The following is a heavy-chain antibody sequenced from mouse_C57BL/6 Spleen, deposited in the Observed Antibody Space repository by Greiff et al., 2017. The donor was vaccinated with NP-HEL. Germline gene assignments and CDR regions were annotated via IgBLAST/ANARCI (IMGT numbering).Heavy chain of an antibody. J-gene: IGHJ1*03. V-gene: IGHV5-16*01. CDR3: ARDRGSSGPWYFDV. CDR2: INYDGSST. CDR1: GFTFSDYY. Sequence: EVHLVESEGGLVQPGSSMKLSCTASGFTFSDYYMAWVRQVPEKGLEWVANINYDGSSTYYLDSLKSRFIISRDNAKNILYLQMSSLKSEDTATYYCARDRGSSGPWYFDVWGTGTTVTVSS. D-gene: IGHD3-2*02.